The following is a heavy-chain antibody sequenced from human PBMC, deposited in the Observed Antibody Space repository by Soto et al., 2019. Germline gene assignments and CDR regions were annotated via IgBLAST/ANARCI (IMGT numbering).Heavy chain of an antibody. CDR2: IYYSGST. V-gene: IGHV4-31*03. CDR3: AREAAAGKAPDY. CDR1: GGSISSGGYY. Sequence: QVQLQESGPGLVKPSQTLSLTYTVSGGSISSGGYYWSWIRQHPGKGLEWIGYIYYSGSTYYNPSLKSRVTISVDTSKNQFSLKLSSVTAADTAVYYCAREAAAGKAPDYWGQGTLVTVSS. J-gene: IGHJ4*02. D-gene: IGHD6-13*01.